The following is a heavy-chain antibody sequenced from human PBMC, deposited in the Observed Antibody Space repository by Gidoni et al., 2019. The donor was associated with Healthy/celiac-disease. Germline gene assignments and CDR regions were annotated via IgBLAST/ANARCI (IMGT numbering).Heavy chain of an antibody. J-gene: IGHJ4*02. V-gene: IGHV3-9*01. CDR2: ISWNSGSI. Sequence: EVQLVESGGGWVQPGRSLRLSCAASGFTFDDYAMHWVRQAPGKGLEWVSGISWNSGSIGYADSVKGRFTISRDNAKNSLYLQMNSLRAEDTALYYCAKDISYGSGSYYRGLDYWGQGTLVTVSS. CDR1: GFTFDDYA. D-gene: IGHD3-10*01. CDR3: AKDISYGSGSYYRGLDY.